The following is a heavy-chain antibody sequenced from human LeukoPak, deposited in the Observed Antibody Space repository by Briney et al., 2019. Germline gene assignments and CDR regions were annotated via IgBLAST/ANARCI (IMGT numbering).Heavy chain of an antibody. CDR3: AKDISADYSNPFFYYMDV. J-gene: IGHJ6*03. CDR1: GFTFDDYA. V-gene: IGHV3-9*01. CDR2: ISWNSGSI. Sequence: GGSLRLSCAASGFTFDDYAMHWVRQAPGMGLEWVSGISWNSGSIGYADSVKGRFTISRDNAKNSLYLQMNSLRAEDTALYYCAKDISADYSNPFFYYMDVWGKGTTVTVSS. D-gene: IGHD4-11*01.